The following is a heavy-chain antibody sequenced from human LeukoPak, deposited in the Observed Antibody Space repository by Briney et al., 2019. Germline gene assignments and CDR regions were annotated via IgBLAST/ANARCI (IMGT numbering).Heavy chain of an antibody. CDR1: GYTFTSYD. CDR3: ARALLSSWFDP. V-gene: IGHV1-8*01. J-gene: IGHJ5*02. Sequence: ASVTVSCKASGYTFTSYDINWVRPATGQGLEWMGWMNPNSGNTGYAQKFQGRVTMTRNTSISTAYMELSSLRSEDTAVYYCARALLSSWFDPWGQGTLVTVSS. D-gene: IGHD3-10*01. CDR2: MNPNSGNT.